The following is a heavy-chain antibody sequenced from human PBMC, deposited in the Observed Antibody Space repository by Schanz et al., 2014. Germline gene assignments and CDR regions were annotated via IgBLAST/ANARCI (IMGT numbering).Heavy chain of an antibody. CDR3: VRDFGGVAFAI. CDR2: ITTSGSST. D-gene: IGHD3-16*01. CDR1: GFTFSVYS. J-gene: IGHJ3*02. V-gene: IGHV3-64*07. Sequence: EVQLVESGGGLVQPGGSLRLSCTASGFTFSVYSMHWVRQTPGKGLEHVSGITTSGSSTVYADSVKARFTISRDNSKNPVYLQTGTLRTEDSAANHCVRDFGGVAFAIWGQGTLATVSS.